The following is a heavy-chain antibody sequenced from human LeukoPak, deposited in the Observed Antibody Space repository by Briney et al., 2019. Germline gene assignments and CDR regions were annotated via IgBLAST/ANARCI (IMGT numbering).Heavy chain of an antibody. V-gene: IGHV4-61*02. CDR1: GSISSGSYY. CDR3: ARDPGIAVAGTGY. D-gene: IGHD6-19*01. Sequence: SETLSLTCTVSGSISSGSYYWSWIRQPAGKGLEWVGRIYVSGSTNYNPSLESRVTISVDTSKNQFSLQLTSLTAADTAVYYCARDPGIAVAGTGYWGQGTLVTVSS. J-gene: IGHJ4*02. CDR2: IYVSGST.